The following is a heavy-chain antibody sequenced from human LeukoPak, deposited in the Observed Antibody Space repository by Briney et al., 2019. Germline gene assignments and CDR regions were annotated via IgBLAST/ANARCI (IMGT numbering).Heavy chain of an antibody. CDR2: IRYDGSNK. Sequence: GRSLRLSCAASGFTFSSYGMHWVRQAPGKGLEWVAFIRYDGSNKYYADSVKGRLTISRDNSKNTLYLQMNSLRAEDTAVYYCAKVQGKKTYYYDSSGYSSWGQGTLVTVSS. CDR3: AKVQGKKTYYYDSSGYSS. J-gene: IGHJ5*02. D-gene: IGHD3-22*01. CDR1: GFTFSSYG. V-gene: IGHV3-30*02.